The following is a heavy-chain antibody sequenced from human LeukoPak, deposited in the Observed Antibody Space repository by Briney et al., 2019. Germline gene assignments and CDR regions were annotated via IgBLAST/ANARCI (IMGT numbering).Heavy chain of an antibody. D-gene: IGHD5-18*01. CDR2: ISSSSSTI. Sequence: GGSPRLSCAASGFTFSSYSMNWVRQAPGKGLEWVSYISSSSSTIYYADSVKGRFTISRDNAKNSLYLQMNSLRAEDTAVYYCARAGGYSYGPLDYWGQGTLVTVSS. CDR1: GFTFSSYS. V-gene: IGHV3-48*01. J-gene: IGHJ4*02. CDR3: ARAGGYSYGPLDY.